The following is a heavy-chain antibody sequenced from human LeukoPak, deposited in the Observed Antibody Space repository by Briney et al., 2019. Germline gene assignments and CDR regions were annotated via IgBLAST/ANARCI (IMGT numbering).Heavy chain of an antibody. CDR2: IYTSGST. Sequence: SETLSLTCTVSGGSISSGSYYWSWIRQPAGKGLEWIGRIYTSGSTNYNPSLKSRVTISVDTSKNQFSLKLSSVTAADTAVYYCARDVYGGNSPLDYWGQGTLVTVSA. CDR1: GGSISSGSYY. V-gene: IGHV4-61*02. CDR3: ARDVYGGNSPLDY. D-gene: IGHD4-23*01. J-gene: IGHJ4*02.